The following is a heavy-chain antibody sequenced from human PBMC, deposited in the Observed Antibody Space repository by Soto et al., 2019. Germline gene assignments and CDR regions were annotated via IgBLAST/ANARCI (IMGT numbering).Heavy chain of an antibody. V-gene: IGHV3-33*01. CDR1: GFTFSSYG. D-gene: IGHD2-21*02. J-gene: IGHJ6*02. CDR3: ARDCGDCYPQDYYYYGMDV. Sequence: QPGGSLRLSCAASGFTFSSYGMHWFRQAPGKGLEWVAVIWYDGSNKYYADSVKGRFTISRDNSKNTLYLQMNSLRAEDTAVYYCARDCGDCYPQDYYYYGMDVWGQGTTVTVSS. CDR2: IWYDGSNK.